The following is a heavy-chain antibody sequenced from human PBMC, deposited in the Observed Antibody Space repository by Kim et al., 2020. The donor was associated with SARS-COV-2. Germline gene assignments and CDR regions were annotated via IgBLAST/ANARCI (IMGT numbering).Heavy chain of an antibody. V-gene: IGHV3-23*01. Sequence: YADSVKGRFTISRDNSKNTLYLQMNSLRAEDTAVYYCAKNTGTTFGYFDYWGQGTLVTVSS. CDR3: AKNTGTTFGYFDY. J-gene: IGHJ4*02. D-gene: IGHD1-1*01.